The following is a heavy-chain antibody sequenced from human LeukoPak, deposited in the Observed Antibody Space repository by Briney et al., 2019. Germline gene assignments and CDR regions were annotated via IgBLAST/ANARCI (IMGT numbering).Heavy chain of an antibody. CDR2: ISGSGGST. V-gene: IGHV3-23*01. D-gene: IGHD1-26*01. CDR1: GFTFSSYA. Sequence: GGSLRLSCAASGFTFSSYAMSWVRQAPGKGLEWVSAISGSGGSTYYADTVKGRFTISRDNSKNTLYLQMNSLRAEDTAVYYCANLLGSYFYALDIWGQGTMVTVSS. CDR3: ANLLGSYFYALDI. J-gene: IGHJ3*02.